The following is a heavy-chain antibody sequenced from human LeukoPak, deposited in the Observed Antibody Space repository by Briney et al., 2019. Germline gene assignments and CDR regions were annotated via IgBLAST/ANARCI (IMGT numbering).Heavy chain of an antibody. CDR1: GYTFTSYA. CDR2: INTNTGNP. J-gene: IGHJ4*02. CDR3: ARSDYDFWSGYLGSFDY. V-gene: IGHV7-4-1*02. D-gene: IGHD3-3*01. Sequence: ASVKVSCKASGYTFTSYAMNWVRQAPGQGLEWMGWINTNTGNPTYAQGFTGRFVFSLDTSVGTAYLQISSLKAEDTAVYYCARSDYDFWSGYLGSFDYWGQGTLVTVSS.